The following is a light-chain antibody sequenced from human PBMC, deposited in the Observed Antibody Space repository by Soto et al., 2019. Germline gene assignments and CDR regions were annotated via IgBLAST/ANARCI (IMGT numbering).Light chain of an antibody. CDR2: GAS. CDR1: QSVSSSH. V-gene: IGKV3-20*01. CDR3: QQYGSSPGT. Sequence: EIVLTQSPGTLSLSPGERATLSCRASQSVSSSHLAWYQQKPGQAPRLLIYGASNRATGIPDRFSGSGSGTDFTLTISRLEHEEFAVYYCQQYGSSPGTFGQGTKLEI. J-gene: IGKJ2*01.